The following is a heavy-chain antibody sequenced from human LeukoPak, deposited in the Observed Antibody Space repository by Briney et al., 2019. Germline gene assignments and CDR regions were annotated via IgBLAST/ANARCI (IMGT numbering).Heavy chain of an antibody. J-gene: IGHJ4*02. D-gene: IGHD3-10*01. CDR2: IKQDGSEK. CDR3: ARERWLFFY. Sequence: LRPSSTKSGLNCNSLWLSWGRKATGKGLEWVANIKQDGSEKYYVDSVKGRFTISRDNAKNSLYLQMNSLRAEDTAVYYCARERWLFFYWGQGTLVTVSS. CDR1: GLNCNSLW. V-gene: IGHV3-7*01.